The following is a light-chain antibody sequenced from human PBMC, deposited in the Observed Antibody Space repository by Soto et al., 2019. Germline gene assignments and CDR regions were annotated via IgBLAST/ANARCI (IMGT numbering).Light chain of an antibody. CDR3: GTWDDRLDGNYV. J-gene: IGLJ1*01. CDR2: DND. V-gene: IGLV1-51*01. CDR1: SSNIGDNY. Sequence: QSALTQPASVSGSPGQSITISCSGSSSNIGDNYVSWYQHLPGTAPKLVVYDNDRRPSGIPGRFSGSKSGTSATLVITGLQTGDEADYYCGTWDDRLDGNYVFGTGTKLTVL.